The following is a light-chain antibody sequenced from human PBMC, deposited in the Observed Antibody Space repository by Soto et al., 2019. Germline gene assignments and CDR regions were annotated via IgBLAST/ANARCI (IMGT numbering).Light chain of an antibody. CDR2: GAS. J-gene: IGKJ1*01. Sequence: EIVLTQSRATVSLSPGERATLSCRASQSVSSSYLAWYQQKPGQAPRLLIYGASSRATGIPDRFSGSGSGTDFTLTISRLEPEDFAVYYCQQYGSSLTWTFGQGTKVDIK. CDR1: QSVSSSY. V-gene: IGKV3-20*01. CDR3: QQYGSSLTWT.